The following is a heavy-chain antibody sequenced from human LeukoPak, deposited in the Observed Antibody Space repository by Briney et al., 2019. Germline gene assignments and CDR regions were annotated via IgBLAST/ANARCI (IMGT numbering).Heavy chain of an antibody. Sequence: PSETLFLTCTVSGGSFSSGGYCWTWIRQHPGKGLEWIGCMYYSGSTYYNPSLKSRVTISVDTSKNQFSLKLTSVTAADTAVYHCARAGSYGQAYYFDYWGQGTLVTVSS. CDR1: GGSFSSGGYC. D-gene: IGHD5-18*01. CDR2: MYYSGST. J-gene: IGHJ4*02. CDR3: ARAGSYGQAYYFDY. V-gene: IGHV4-31*03.